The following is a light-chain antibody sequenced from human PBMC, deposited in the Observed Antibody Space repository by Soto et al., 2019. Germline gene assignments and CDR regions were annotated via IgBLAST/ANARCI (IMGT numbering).Light chain of an antibody. Sequence: IVMTQSPATISVSPGERVTLSCRASQSVSSNLAWYQQRPGQAPLLLIYGASTRATGIPTKFSGSGSGTEFTLTISSLQSEDFGVYYCQKYNDYSAFGGGTKVEIK. CDR3: QKYNDYSA. CDR1: QSVSSN. V-gene: IGKV3-15*01. CDR2: GAS. J-gene: IGKJ4*01.